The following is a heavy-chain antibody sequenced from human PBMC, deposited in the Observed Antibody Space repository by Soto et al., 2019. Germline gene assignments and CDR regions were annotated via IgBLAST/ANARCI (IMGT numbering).Heavy chain of an antibody. Sequence: QLQLQESGPGLVKPSETLSLTCSVSGGSITSSGYYWGWIRQPPGKGLEWIGSVFYSGNTYHNPSLKIRVITAVDPSKNQFSLKLSSVTAADTAVYYCARHYGAFDPWGQGTLVTVSS. D-gene: IGHD4-17*01. J-gene: IGHJ5*02. CDR1: GGSITSSGYY. CDR2: VFYSGNT. V-gene: IGHV4-39*01. CDR3: ARHYGAFDP.